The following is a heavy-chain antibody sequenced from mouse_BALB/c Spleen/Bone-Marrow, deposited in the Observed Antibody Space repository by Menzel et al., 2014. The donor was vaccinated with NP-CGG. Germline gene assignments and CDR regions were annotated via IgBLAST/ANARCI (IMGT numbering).Heavy chain of an antibody. V-gene: IGHV4-1*02. D-gene: IGHD1-2*01. CDR3: ARPDYYGSRNY. J-gene: IGHJ2*01. CDR1: GFDFSRYW. CDR2: INPDSRTI. Sequence: VQLQQSGGGLVQPGGSLKLSCAASGFDFSRYWMSWVRQAPGKGLEWIGEINPDSRTINYSPSLKDKFIISRDNAKNTLYLRLNKVRSEDTALYYCARPDYYGSRNYWGQGTTLTVSS.